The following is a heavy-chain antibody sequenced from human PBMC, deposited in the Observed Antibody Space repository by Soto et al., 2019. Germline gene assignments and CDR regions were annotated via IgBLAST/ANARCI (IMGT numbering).Heavy chain of an antibody. V-gene: IGHV3-23*01. CDR1: GFIFSSYA. D-gene: IGHD5-12*01. Sequence: EVQLLESGGGLIQPGGSLRLSCAASGFIFSSYAMSWVRQAPGKGLGWVSSISGIGHSTYYADSVKGRFTISRDNSKNTLYLQMNSLRGEDTAVYYCAKRIMATIGHFDSWGQGTLVTVSS. CDR2: ISGIGHST. CDR3: AKRIMATIGHFDS. J-gene: IGHJ4*02.